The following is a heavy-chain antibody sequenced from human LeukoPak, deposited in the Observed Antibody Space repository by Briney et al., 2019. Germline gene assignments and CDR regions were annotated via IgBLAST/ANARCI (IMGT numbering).Heavy chain of an antibody. V-gene: IGHV3-53*01. J-gene: IGHJ3*02. CDR2: IYSGGST. CDR1: GFTVSSNY. D-gene: IGHD1-26*01. CDR3: ARGSGISVTGDALDI. Sequence: GGSLRLSCAASGFTVSSNYMSWVRQAPGKGLEWVSVIYSGGSTYYADSVKGRFTISRDNSKNTLYLQMNSLRAEDTAVYYCARGSGISVTGDALDIWGQGTMVTVSS.